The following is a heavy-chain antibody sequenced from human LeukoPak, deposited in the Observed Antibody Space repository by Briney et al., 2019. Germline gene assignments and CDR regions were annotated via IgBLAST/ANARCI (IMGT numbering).Heavy chain of an antibody. CDR3: VRDFRSADY. Sequence: QPGGSLRLSCAASGFTFSSYSMNWVRQAPGKGPMWVSRICPDGTVTNYADSVKARFSISRDNARNTVYLQMNSLRAEDTAVYYCVRDFRSADYWGQGTLVTVSS. J-gene: IGHJ4*02. CDR2: ICPDGTVT. V-gene: IGHV3-74*01. CDR1: GFTFSSYS.